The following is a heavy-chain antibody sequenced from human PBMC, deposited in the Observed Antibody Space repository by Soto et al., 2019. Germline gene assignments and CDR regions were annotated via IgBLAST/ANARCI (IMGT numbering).Heavy chain of an antibody. J-gene: IGHJ4*02. D-gene: IGHD6-19*01. CDR3: AREPGIAVAGPGYFDY. CDR2: IIPIFGTA. CDR1: GGTFSSYA. Sequence: QVQLVQSGAEVKKPGSSVKVSCKASGGTFSSYAISWVRQAPGQGLEWMGGIIPIFGTANYAQKFQGRVTITADESTSTAYLELSSLRSEDTAVYYCAREPGIAVAGPGYFDYWGQGTLVTVSS. V-gene: IGHV1-69*12.